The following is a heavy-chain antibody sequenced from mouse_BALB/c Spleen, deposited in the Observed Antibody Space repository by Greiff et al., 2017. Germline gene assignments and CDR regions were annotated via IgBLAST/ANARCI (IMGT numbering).Heavy chain of an antibody. D-gene: IGHD4-1*01. V-gene: IGHV7-3*02. CDR3: ARDIRLTGLYAMDY. CDR2: IRNKANGYTT. J-gene: IGHJ4*01. CDR1: GFTFTDYY. Sequence: DVHLVESGGGLVQPGGSLRLSCATSGFTFTDYYMSWVRQPPGKALEWLGFIRNKANGYTTEYSASVKGRFTISRDNSQSILYLQMNTLRAEDSATYYCARDIRLTGLYAMDYWGQGTSVTVSS.